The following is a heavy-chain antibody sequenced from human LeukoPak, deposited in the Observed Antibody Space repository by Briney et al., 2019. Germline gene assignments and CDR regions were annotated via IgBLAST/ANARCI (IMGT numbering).Heavy chain of an antibody. CDR1: GGSISSYY. V-gene: IGHV4-59*01. D-gene: IGHD3-22*01. J-gene: IGHJ4*02. CDR3: ARGHDYYDSSGYSV. CDR2: IYYSGST. Sequence: PSETLSLTCPVSGGSISSYYWSWIRQPPGKGLEWIGYIYYSGSTNYNPSLKSRVAISVDTSKNQFSLKLSSVTAADTAVYYCARGHDYYDSSGYSVWGQGTLVTVSS.